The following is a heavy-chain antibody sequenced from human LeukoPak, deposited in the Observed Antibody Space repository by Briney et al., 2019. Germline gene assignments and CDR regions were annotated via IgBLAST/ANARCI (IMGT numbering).Heavy chain of an antibody. Sequence: SETLSLTCTVSGGSISSYYWSWIRQPPGKGLEWIGYIYYSGSTNYNPSLKSRVSISVVTSKNQFSLQLSSATAADTAVYYCAREVHDYVWGSQHDALDIWGQGTMVTVSS. CDR1: GGSISSYY. CDR3: AREVHDYVWGSQHDALDI. CDR2: IYYSGST. V-gene: IGHV4-59*12. J-gene: IGHJ3*02. D-gene: IGHD3-16*01.